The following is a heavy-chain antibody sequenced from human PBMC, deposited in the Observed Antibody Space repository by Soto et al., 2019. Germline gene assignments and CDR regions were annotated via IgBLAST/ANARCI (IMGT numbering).Heavy chain of an antibody. CDR1: GFTCSSYE. D-gene: IGHD3-3*01. Sequence: GVSLRLSCAASGFTCSSYEMNWVRQAPGKGLEWVSYISSSGSTIYYADSLKGRFTISRDNAKNSLYLQMNSLRAEDTAVYHCARHPRSCDFRSAYSPWGYGMDVWGQGTTVAVS. CDR3: ARHPRSCDFRSAYSPWGYGMDV. V-gene: IGHV3-48*03. J-gene: IGHJ6*02. CDR2: ISSSGSTI.